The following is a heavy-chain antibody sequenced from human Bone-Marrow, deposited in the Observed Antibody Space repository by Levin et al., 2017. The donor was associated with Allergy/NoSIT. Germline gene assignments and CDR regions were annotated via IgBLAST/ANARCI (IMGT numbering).Heavy chain of an antibody. CDR2: IRSKTNNYAT. V-gene: IGHV3-73*01. D-gene: IGHD1-26*01. J-gene: IGHJ6*02. Sequence: GGSLRLSCAASGFTFSGSAIHWVRQASGKGLEWVGRIRSKTNNYATAYAATAEGRFIISRDDSNNTAFLQMNNLTPEDTAVYYCTNTGSKYGLVRRMDVWGQGTTVTVSS. CDR1: GFTFSGSA. CDR3: TNTGSKYGLVRRMDV.